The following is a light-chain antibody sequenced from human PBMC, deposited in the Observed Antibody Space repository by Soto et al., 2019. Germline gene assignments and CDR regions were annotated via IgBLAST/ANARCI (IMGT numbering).Light chain of an antibody. CDR2: GAS. J-gene: IGKJ2*01. CDR3: QKYNNWPHT. CDR1: QSVSSY. Sequence: EIVMTQSPATLSVSPGERATLSCRASQSVSSYLAWYLKKPGQAPSLLVYGASTRATGTSGRSSGSGAGTWFPLTISSLHSEDFAFYYCQKYNNWPHTFGQGTKLEIK. V-gene: IGKV3-15*01.